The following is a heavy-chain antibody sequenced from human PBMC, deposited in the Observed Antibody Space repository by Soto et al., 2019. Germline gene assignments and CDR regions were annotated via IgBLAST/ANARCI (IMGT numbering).Heavy chain of an antibody. CDR3: ARVLRHYYDSSGYYPWYFDY. J-gene: IGHJ4*02. CDR2: IYYSGST. D-gene: IGHD3-22*01. CDR1: GGSISSGGYY. Sequence: SETLSLTCTVSGGSISSGGYYWSWIRQHPGKGLEWIGYIYYSGSTYYNPSLKSRVTISVDTSKNQFSLKLSSVTAADTAVYYCARVLRHYYDSSGYYPWYFDYWGQGTLVTVSS. V-gene: IGHV4-31*03.